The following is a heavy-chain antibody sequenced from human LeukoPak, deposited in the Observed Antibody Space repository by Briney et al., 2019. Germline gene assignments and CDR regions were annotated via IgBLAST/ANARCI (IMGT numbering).Heavy chain of an antibody. J-gene: IGHJ4*02. Sequence: GGSLRLSCVASGFTFSQYGMHWVRQAPGKGLEWVAVIWNDGSNRYYADSVKGRFTISRDNSKNTVYLQMNSLRAADTSVYYCAKDAQRGFDYSNSLEYWGQGTLVTVSS. V-gene: IGHV3-33*06. CDR2: IWNDGSNR. CDR1: GFTFSQYG. CDR3: AKDAQRGFDYSNSLEY. D-gene: IGHD4-11*01.